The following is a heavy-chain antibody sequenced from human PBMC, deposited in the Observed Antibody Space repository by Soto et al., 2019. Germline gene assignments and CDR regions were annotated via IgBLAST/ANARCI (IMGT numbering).Heavy chain of an antibody. Sequence: QVQLQESGPGLVKPSQTLSLTCTVSVGAISSGGYYWSWIRQHPGKVIEWIGYIYYSGSTYYNPSLKSRVTISVDTPKNQLSRKLSSVTAADTAVYYGARGPENYGSGSDDYWGQGTLVTFSS. V-gene: IGHV4-31*03. CDR2: IYYSGST. D-gene: IGHD3-10*01. CDR1: VGAISSGGYY. CDR3: ARGPENYGSGSDDY. J-gene: IGHJ4*02.